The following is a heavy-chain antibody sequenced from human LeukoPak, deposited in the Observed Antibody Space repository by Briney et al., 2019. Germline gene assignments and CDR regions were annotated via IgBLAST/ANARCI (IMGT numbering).Heavy chain of an antibody. CDR1: GFTFDDYG. CDR3: AKNWGSGTRFDH. CDR2: INWNGGST. D-gene: IGHD7-27*01. V-gene: IGHV3-20*04. Sequence: GGSLRLSCAASGFTFDDYGMSWVRQAPGKGLEWVSGINWNGGSTGYADSVKGRFTISRDNAKNSLYLQMNSLRAEDTALYYCAKNWGSGTRFDHWGQGTLVTVSS. J-gene: IGHJ4*02.